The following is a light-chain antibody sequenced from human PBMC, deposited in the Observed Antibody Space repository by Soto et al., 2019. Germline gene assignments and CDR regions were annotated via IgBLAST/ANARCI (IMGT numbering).Light chain of an antibody. CDR3: QQYNNWPPP. CDR1: QSVSSN. J-gene: IGKJ1*01. V-gene: IGKV3-15*01. CDR2: GAS. Sequence: EIVMTRSPATLSVSPGERATLSCRASQSVSSNLAWYQQKPGQAPRLLIYGASTRATGIPARFSGSGSGTEFTLTISSLQSEDFAVYYCQQYNNWPPPFGQGTKVDIK.